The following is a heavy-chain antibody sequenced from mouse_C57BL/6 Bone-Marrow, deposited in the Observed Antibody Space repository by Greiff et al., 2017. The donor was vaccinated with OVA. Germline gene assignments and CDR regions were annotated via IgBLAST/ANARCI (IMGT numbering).Heavy chain of an antibody. CDR2: INPGSGGT. Sequence: QVQLQQSGAELVRPGTSVKVSCKASGYAFTNYLIEWVKQRPGQGLEWIGVINPGSGGTNYNEKFKGKATLTADKSSSTAYMQLSSLTSEDSAVYFCARDGNDDDRYYFDYWGQGTTLTVSS. D-gene: IGHD2-4*01. J-gene: IGHJ2*01. CDR1: GYAFTNYL. CDR3: ARDGNDDDRYYFDY. V-gene: IGHV1-54*01.